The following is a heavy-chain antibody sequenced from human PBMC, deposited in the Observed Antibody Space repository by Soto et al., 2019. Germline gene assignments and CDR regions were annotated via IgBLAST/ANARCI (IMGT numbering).Heavy chain of an antibody. D-gene: IGHD2-2*01. CDR2: LGGNGFTT. Sequence: EVQLLESGGGLVQPGGSLRLSCVVSGFTFGSYAMSWVRQAPEKGPEWVAILGGNGFTTYYADSVKGRFTISGDKSKSTLLLPLNSLRADATGVYYCAKALRPSVNFFYYMDVWGRGTSVTVSS. CDR1: GFTFGSYA. J-gene: IGHJ6*03. CDR3: AKALRPSVNFFYYMDV. V-gene: IGHV3-23*01.